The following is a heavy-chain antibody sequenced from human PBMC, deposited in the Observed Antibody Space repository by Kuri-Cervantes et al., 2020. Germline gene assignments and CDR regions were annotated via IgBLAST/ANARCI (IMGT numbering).Heavy chain of an antibody. J-gene: IGHJ6*03. Sequence: SVKVSCKASGGTFSSYAISWVRQAPGQGLEWMGGIIPIFGTANYAQKFQGRVTITADESTSTAYMELSSLRSEDTAVYYCARDASSSWSIYYYYYMDVWGKGTTVTVSS. CDR1: GGTFSSYA. CDR3: ARDASSSWSIYYYYYMDV. CDR2: IIPIFGTA. D-gene: IGHD6-13*01. V-gene: IGHV1-69*13.